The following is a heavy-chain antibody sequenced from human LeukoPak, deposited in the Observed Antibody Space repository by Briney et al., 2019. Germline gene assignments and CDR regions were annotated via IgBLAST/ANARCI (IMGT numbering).Heavy chain of an antibody. Sequence: SETLSLTCTVSGGSISSYYWSWIRQPAGKGLEWIGRIYTSGSTNYNPSLNSRVTMSVDTSKNQFSLKLSSVTAADTAVYYCARDFCSSTSCYIDYFDYWGQGTLVTVSS. D-gene: IGHD2-2*02. CDR1: GGSISSYY. CDR2: IYTSGST. V-gene: IGHV4-4*07. CDR3: ARDFCSSTSCYIDYFDY. J-gene: IGHJ4*02.